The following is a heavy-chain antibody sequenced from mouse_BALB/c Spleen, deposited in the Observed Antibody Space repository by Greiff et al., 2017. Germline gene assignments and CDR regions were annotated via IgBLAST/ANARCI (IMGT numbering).Heavy chain of an antibody. CDR2: INPGSGGT. J-gene: IGHJ4*01. D-gene: IGHD4-1*01. CDR1: GYAFTNYL. V-gene: IGHV1-54*01. CDR3: ARFLTGPYYYAMDY. Sequence: VQLQQSGAELVRPGTSVKVSCKASGYAFTNYLIEWVKQRPGQGLEWIGVINPGSGGTNYNEKFKGKATLTADKSSSTAYMQLSSLTSDDSAVYFCARFLTGPYYYAMDYWGQGTSVTVSS.